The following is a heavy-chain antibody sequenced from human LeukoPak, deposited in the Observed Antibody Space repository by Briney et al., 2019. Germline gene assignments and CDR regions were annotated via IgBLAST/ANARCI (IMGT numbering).Heavy chain of an antibody. CDR1: GFTFSSYW. CDR3: ARDMYYYDSSPGRFDY. CDR2: IKRDGSEK. D-gene: IGHD3-22*01. V-gene: IGHV3-7*01. J-gene: IGHJ4*02. Sequence: GGSLRLSCAASGFTFSSYWMSWVRQAPGKGLEWVANIKRDGSEKYYVDSVKGRFTISRDNAKNSLYLQMNSLRAEDTAVYYCARDMYYYDSSPGRFDYWGQGTLVTVSS.